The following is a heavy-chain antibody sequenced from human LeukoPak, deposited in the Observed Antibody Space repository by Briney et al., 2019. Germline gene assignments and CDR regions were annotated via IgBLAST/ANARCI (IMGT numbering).Heavy chain of an antibody. CDR3: AREGYDSSGFFHWFDP. CDR1: GGSISSYY. D-gene: IGHD3-22*01. Sequence: SETLSLTCTVSGGSISSYYWSWIRQPPGKGLEWIGYIYYSGSTNYNPSLKSRVTISVDTSKNQFSLKLSSVTAADTAVYYCAREGYDSSGFFHWFDPWGQGTLVTVSS. V-gene: IGHV4-59*12. J-gene: IGHJ5*02. CDR2: IYYSGST.